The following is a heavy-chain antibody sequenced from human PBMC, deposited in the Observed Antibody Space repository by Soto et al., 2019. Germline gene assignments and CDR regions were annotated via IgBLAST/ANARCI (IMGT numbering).Heavy chain of an antibody. CDR3: ARGLPEDYYYYGVDV. Sequence: PGGSLRLSCAASGFTFSSYSMNWVRQAPGKGLEWVSSISSSSSYIYYADSVKGRFTISRDNAKKSLYLQMNSLRADDTAVYYCARGLPEDYYYYGVDVWGQGTTVTVSS. V-gene: IGHV3-21*01. CDR1: GFTFSSYS. CDR2: ISSSSSYI. D-gene: IGHD2-15*01. J-gene: IGHJ6*02.